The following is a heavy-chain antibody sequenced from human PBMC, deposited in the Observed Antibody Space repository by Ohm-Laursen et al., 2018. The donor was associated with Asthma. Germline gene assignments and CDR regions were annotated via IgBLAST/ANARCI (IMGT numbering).Heavy chain of an antibody. CDR1: GFTFSSYA. Sequence: SSLRLSCTASGFTFSSYAMHWVRQAPGKGLEWVAVISYDGSNKYYADSVKGRFTISRDNSKNTLYLQMNSLRAEDTAVYYCARTLAAADDYYYYGMDVWGQGTTVTVSS. J-gene: IGHJ6*02. CDR2: ISYDGSNK. CDR3: ARTLAAADDYYYYGMDV. D-gene: IGHD6-13*01. V-gene: IGHV3-30-3*01.